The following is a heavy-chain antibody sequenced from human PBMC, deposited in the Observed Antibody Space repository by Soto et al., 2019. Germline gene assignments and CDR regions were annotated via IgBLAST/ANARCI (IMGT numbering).Heavy chain of an antibody. J-gene: IGHJ6*02. CDR3: VRGHCGYDIIPYYYYDMED. CDR2: IYYSGST. CDR1: GGSISSYY. D-gene: IGHD5-12*01. Sequence: SETLSLTCTVSGGSISSYYWSWIRQPPGKGLEWIGYIYYSGSTNYNPSLKSRVTISVDTSKNQFSLKLSSVTAADTAVYYCVRGHCGYDIIPYYYYDMEDWGQGTTVTVAS. V-gene: IGHV4-59*01.